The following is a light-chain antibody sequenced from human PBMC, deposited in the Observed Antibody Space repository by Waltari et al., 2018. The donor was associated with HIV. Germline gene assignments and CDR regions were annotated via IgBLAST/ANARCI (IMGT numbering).Light chain of an antibody. V-gene: IGKV1-39*01. J-gene: IGKJ2*02. CDR2: GAS. Sequence: DIQMTQSPSSLSASVGDRVTITCRASQTITTYLNWYQQEPGKPPNLLISGASTLQSGVSSKFSGSGSGTDFTLTISSLQPEDFVTYFCQQSYTIPWTFGRGTK. CDR3: QQSYTIPWT. CDR1: QTITTY.